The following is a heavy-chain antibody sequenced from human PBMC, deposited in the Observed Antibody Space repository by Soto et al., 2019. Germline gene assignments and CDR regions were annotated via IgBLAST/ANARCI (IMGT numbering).Heavy chain of an antibody. V-gene: IGHV4-31*03. CDR2: IYYSGST. J-gene: IGHJ4*02. Sequence: QVQLQESGPGLVKPSQTLSLTCTVSGGSISSGGYYWSWIRQHPGKGLEWIGYIYYSGSTYYNPSLKRRVTISVDTSKTQFSLKLSSVTAADTAVHYCARSPQLEPRFDYWGQGTLVTVSS. CDR3: ARSPQLEPRFDY. D-gene: IGHD1-1*01. CDR1: GGSISSGGYY.